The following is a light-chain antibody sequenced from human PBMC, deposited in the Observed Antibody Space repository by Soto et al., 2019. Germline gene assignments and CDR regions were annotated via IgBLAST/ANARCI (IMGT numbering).Light chain of an antibody. V-gene: IGKV3-20*01. CDR3: QQYGSSPVT. CDR2: GAS. Sequence: EIVLTQSPGTLSLSPGERATLSCRASPSVSSSYLAWYQQKPGQAPGLLIYGASSRATGIPDRFSGSGSGTDFTLTISRLEPEDFAVYYCQQYGSSPVTFGQGTKVDIK. CDR1: PSVSSSY. J-gene: IGKJ1*01.